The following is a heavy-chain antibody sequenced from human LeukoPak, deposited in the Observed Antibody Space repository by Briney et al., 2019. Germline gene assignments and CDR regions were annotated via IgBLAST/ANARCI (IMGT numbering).Heavy chain of an antibody. Sequence: GSLRLSCAASGFTFSSSAMSWVRQAPGKGLEWVSGISGSGGNTYYADSVKGRVTISRDNSKNTLYLQMNSLRAEDTAVYYCAKGYYYGMDVWGQGTTVTVSS. CDR1: GFTFSSSA. V-gene: IGHV3-23*01. J-gene: IGHJ6*02. CDR2: ISGSGGNT. CDR3: AKGYYYGMDV.